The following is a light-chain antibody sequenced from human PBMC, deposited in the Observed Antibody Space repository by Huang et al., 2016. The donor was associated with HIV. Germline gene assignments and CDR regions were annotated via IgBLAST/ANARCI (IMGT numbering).Light chain of an antibody. J-gene: IGKJ1*01. CDR3: QQYNNWPPA. Sequence: IVMTQSPVTLSVSPGERATLSCRASRSLSSNLAWYQQKLGQAPRLLMYGASTRATGIPARFSGNGSGTEFTLTISSLQSEDFAVYYCQQYNNWPPAFGQGTKVEIK. CDR2: GAS. V-gene: IGKV3-15*01. CDR1: RSLSSN.